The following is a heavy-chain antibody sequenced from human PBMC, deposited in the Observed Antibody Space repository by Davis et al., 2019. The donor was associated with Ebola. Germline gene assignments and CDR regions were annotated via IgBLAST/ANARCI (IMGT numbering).Heavy chain of an antibody. CDR2: INVGNGNT. V-gene: IGHV1-3*01. D-gene: IGHD7-27*01. CDR1: GYTFTEYP. CDR3: ARDRHWGHLDY. J-gene: IGHJ4*02. Sequence: ASVKVSCKTSGYTFTEYPIQWVRQVPGQRLEWMGYINVGNGNTESAQMFQGRVTISRDASASTVYMELSNLTSEDTAVYYCARDRHWGHLDYWGQGTLVTVSS.